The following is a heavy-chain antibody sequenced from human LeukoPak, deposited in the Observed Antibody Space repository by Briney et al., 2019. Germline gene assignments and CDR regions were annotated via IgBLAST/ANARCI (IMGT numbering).Heavy chain of an antibody. Sequence: GGSLRLSCAASGFTFSSYSMNWVRQAPGKGLEWVSSISSSSSYIYYADSVKGRFTISRDNAKNSLYLQMNSLRAEDTAVYYCARSLLVTAIPPFWYWGQGTLDTVSS. J-gene: IGHJ4*02. D-gene: IGHD2-21*02. CDR2: ISSSSSYI. CDR1: GFTFSSYS. V-gene: IGHV3-21*01. CDR3: ARSLLVTAIPPFWY.